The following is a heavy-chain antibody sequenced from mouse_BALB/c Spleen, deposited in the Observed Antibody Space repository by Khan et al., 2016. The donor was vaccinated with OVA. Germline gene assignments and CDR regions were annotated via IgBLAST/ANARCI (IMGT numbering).Heavy chain of an antibody. CDR2: ISYSGST. CDR3: ARTARIKY. V-gene: IGHV3-2*02. D-gene: IGHD1-2*01. Sequence: VQLKQSGPGLVKPSQSLSLTCTVTGYSITSGYGWNWIRQFPGNKLEWMGYISYSGSTNYNPSLKSQISITRDTSKNQFFLQLNSVTTEDTATYNCARTARIKYWGQGTTLTVSS. CDR1: GYSITSGYG. J-gene: IGHJ2*01.